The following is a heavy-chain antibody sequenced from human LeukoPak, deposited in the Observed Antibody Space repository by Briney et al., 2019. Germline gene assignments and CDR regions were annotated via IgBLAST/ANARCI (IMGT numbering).Heavy chain of an antibody. J-gene: IGHJ6*02. CDR3: AKIGDETYYYYGMDV. CDR1: GYTFTGYY. Sequence: GASVKVSCKASGYTFTGYYMHWVRQAPGQGLEWMGWINPNSAGTNYAQKFQGRVTMTRDTSISTAYMELSRLRSDDTAVYYCAKIGDETYYYYGMDVWGQGTTVTVSS. V-gene: IGHV1-2*02. CDR2: INPNSAGT.